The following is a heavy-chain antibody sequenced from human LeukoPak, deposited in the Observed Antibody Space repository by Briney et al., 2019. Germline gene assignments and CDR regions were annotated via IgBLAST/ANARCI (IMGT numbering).Heavy chain of an antibody. J-gene: IGHJ4*02. CDR2: ISYSGST. CDR1: GGSISSYY. CDR3: AAMYSSGWYYFDS. D-gene: IGHD6-19*01. Sequence: PSETLSLTCTVSGGSISSYYWSWIRQPPGKGLEWIGYISYSGSTNYNPSLKSRVTISVDTSKNQFSLKLSSVTAADTAVYYCAAMYSSGWYYFDSWGQGTLVTVSS. V-gene: IGHV4-59*01.